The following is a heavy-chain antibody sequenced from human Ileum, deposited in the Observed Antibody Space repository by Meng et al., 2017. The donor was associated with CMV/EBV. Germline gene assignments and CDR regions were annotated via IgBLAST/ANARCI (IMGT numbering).Heavy chain of an antibody. J-gene: IGHJ5*02. CDR1: GYTFTAYY. Sequence: ASVKVSCKASGYTFTAYYMYWVRQAPGQGLEWMGWVNPTSGGTNYAQNFQGRVTMTRDTSISTVYMDLNSLTSDDTAIYYCVPYRTSSYWFGPWGQGTLVTVSS. V-gene: IGHV1-2*02. CDR3: VPYRTSSYWFGP. CDR2: VNPTSGGT. D-gene: IGHD3-16*01.